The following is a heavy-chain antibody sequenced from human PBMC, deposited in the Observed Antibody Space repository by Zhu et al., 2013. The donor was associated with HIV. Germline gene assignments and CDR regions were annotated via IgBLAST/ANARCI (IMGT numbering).Heavy chain of an antibody. CDR2: INTKKGNT. CDR3: AAVWNYDWFDP. V-gene: IGHV1-18*01. J-gene: IGHJ5*02. Sequence: VHLVQSGAEVKKPGASVKVSCKASGYTFTNYGIAWVRQAPGQRLEWLGWINTKKGNTNYAHNFQGRITMTADTSTTTAYMELKSLRSGDTAIYYCAAVWNYDWFDPVGPGNPDHRLV. CDR1: GYTFTNYG. D-gene: IGHD3-16*01.